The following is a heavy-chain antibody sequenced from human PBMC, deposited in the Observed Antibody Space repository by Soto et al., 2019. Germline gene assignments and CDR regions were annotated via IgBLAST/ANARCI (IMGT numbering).Heavy chain of an antibody. J-gene: IGHJ4*02. CDR1: GFTFIRDG. V-gene: IGHV3-23*01. CDR2: ITDNGGST. D-gene: IGHD2-21*01. Sequence: GASLRLSCAASGFTFIRDGMSWVRHAPGKGLEWVSLITDNGGSTYYADSVKGRFTIYRANTKNMLFLQMNSLRAEDTAVYYCAIERAHTSAFDYWCQGALGTVFS. CDR3: AIERAHTSAFDY.